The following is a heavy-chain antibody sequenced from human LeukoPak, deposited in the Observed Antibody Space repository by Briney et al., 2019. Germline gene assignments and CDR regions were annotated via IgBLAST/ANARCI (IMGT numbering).Heavy chain of an antibody. Sequence: GGSLRLSCAASGFTFSSYAMHWVRQAPGKGLEWVAVISYDGSNKYYADSVKGRFTISRDNSKNTLYLQMNSLRAEDTAVYYCAREDCSSTSCYTPYDAFDIWGQGTMVTVSS. V-gene: IGHV3-30-3*01. D-gene: IGHD2-2*02. CDR3: AREDCSSTSCYTPYDAFDI. CDR1: GFTFSSYA. CDR2: ISYDGSNK. J-gene: IGHJ3*02.